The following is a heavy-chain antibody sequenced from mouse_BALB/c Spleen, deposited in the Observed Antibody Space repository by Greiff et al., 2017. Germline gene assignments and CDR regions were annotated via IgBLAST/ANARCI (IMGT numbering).Heavy chain of an antibody. J-gene: IGHJ3*01. V-gene: IGHV5-6-5*01. CDR2: ISSGGST. CDR1: GFTFSSYA. Sequence: DVKLVESGGGLVKPGGSLKLSCAASGFTFSSYAMSWVRQTPEKRLEWVASISSGGSTYYPDSVKGRFTISRDNARNILYLQMSSLRSEDTAMYYCARGGNYYGYAAYWGQGTLVTVSA. D-gene: IGHD1-2*01. CDR3: ARGGNYYGYAAY.